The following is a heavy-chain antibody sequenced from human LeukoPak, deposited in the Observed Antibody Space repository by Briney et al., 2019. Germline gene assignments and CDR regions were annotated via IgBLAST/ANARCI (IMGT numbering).Heavy chain of an antibody. CDR2: IYTSGST. D-gene: IGHD3-9*01. CDR3: ARAGYDILTGYSDY. CDR1: GGSISSYY. J-gene: IGHJ4*02. Sequence: SETLSLTCTVSGGSISSYYWSWIRQPPGKGLEWIGRIYTSGSTNSNPSLKSRVTMSVDTSKNQFSLKLSSVTAADTAVYYCARAGYDILTGYSDYWGQGTLVTVSS. V-gene: IGHV4-4*07.